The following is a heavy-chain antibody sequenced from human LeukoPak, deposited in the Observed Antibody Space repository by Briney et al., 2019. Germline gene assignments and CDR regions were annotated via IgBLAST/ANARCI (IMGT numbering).Heavy chain of an antibody. V-gene: IGHV1-18*01. J-gene: IGHJ6*02. Sequence: ASVKVSCKASGGTFSSYAISWVRQAPGQGLEWMGWISAYNGNTNYAQKLQGRVTMTTDTSTSTAYMELRSLRSDDTAVYYCARDHYDIFDYYGMDVWGQGTTVTVSS. D-gene: IGHD3-9*01. CDR2: ISAYNGNT. CDR3: ARDHYDIFDYYGMDV. CDR1: GGTFSSYA.